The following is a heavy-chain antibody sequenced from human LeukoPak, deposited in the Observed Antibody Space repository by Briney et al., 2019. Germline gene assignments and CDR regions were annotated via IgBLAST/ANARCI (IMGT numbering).Heavy chain of an antibody. J-gene: IGHJ4*02. CDR1: GGSISSYY. CDR3: ARGSEWELPLDY. D-gene: IGHD1-26*01. Sequence: SETLSPTCTVSGGSISSYYWSWIRQLPGKGLEWIGYIYYSGSTNYNPSLKSRVTISVDTSKNQFSLKLSSVTAADTAVYYCARGSEWELPLDYWGQGTLVTVSS. CDR2: IYYSGST. V-gene: IGHV4-59*01.